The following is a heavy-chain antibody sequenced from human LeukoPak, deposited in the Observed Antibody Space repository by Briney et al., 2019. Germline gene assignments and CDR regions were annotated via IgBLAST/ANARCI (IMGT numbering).Heavy chain of an antibody. V-gene: IGHV3-66*01. CDR1: GFTVSSNY. CDR3: AKDEDYTFDY. Sequence: GGSLRLSCAASGFTVSSNYMNWVRQAPGKGLEWVSILYSGGTTYYADSVKGRFTISRDNSKNTLYLQMNSLRAEDTAVHYCAKDEDYTFDYWGQGTLVTVSS. CDR2: LYSGGTT. J-gene: IGHJ4*02. D-gene: IGHD4-11*01.